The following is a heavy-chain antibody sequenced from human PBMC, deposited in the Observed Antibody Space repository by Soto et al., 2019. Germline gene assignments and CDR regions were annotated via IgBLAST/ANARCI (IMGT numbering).Heavy chain of an antibody. D-gene: IGHD3-10*01. CDR2: IYYSGST. J-gene: IGHJ1*01. Sequence: SGTLSLTCTVSGGSISSGDYYWSWLRQPPGKGLEWIGYIYYSGSTYYNPSLKSRVTISVDTSKNQFSLKLSSVTAADTAVYYCARVINYYGWRSYHKGIYFQDWGQGTLVTVSS. CDR3: ARVINYYGWRSYHKGIYFQD. CDR1: GGSISSGDYY. V-gene: IGHV4-30-4*01.